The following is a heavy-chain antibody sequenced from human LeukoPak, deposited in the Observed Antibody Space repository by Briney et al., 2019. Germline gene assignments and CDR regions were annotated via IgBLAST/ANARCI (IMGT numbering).Heavy chain of an antibody. CDR1: GYSFTSYW. V-gene: IGHV5-51*01. D-gene: IGHD3-10*01. CDR3: YGSGSYYMSWFDP. Sequence: KRGESLKISCKGSGYSFTSYWIGWVRQMPGKGLEWMGIIYPGDSDTRYSPSFQGQVTISADKSISTAYLQWSSLKASDTAMYYCYGSGSYYMSWFDPWGQGTLVTVSS. J-gene: IGHJ5*02. CDR2: IYPGDSDT.